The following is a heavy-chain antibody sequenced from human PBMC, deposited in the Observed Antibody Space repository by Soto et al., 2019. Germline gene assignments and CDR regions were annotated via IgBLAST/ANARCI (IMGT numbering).Heavy chain of an antibody. J-gene: IGHJ4*02. CDR2: ISYDGSNK. CDR3: ARAMRTYYDFWSGYPARDSVDY. CDR1: GFTFSSYA. V-gene: IGHV3-30-3*01. Sequence: ESGGGVVQPGRSLRLSCAASGFTFSSYAMHWVRQAPGKGLEWVAVISYDGSNKYYADSVKGRFTISRDNSKNTLYLQMNSLRAEDTAVYYCARAMRTYYDFWSGYPARDSVDYWGQGTLVTVSS. D-gene: IGHD3-3*01.